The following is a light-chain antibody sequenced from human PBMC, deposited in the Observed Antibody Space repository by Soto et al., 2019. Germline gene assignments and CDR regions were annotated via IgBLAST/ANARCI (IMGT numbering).Light chain of an antibody. CDR2: LNSDGSH. Sequence: QLVLTQSPSASASLGASVKLTCTLSSGHSSYAIAWHQQQPEKGPRYLMKLNSDGSHTKGEGIPDRFSGSSSGAERYLTISRLQSEDEADYYCQTWGTGIHVFGGGTQLTVL. V-gene: IGLV4-69*01. J-gene: IGLJ7*01. CDR3: QTWGTGIHV. CDR1: SGHSSYA.